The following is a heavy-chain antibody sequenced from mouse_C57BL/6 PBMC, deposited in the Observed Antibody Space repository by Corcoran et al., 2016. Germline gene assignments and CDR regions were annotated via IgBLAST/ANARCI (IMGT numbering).Heavy chain of an antibody. V-gene: IGHV9-1*01. CDR1: GYTFTEYP. CDR3: VRDWDEFAY. J-gene: IGHJ3*01. D-gene: IGHD4-1*01. CDR2: IYTETGEP. Sequence: QIQLVQSGPELKKPGETVKISCKASGYTFTEYPMHWVKQAPGKGFKWMGMIYTETGEPTYAEEFKGRFTFSWETSASTAYLQINNLKNEDTATYFCVRDWDEFAYWGQGTLVTVSA.